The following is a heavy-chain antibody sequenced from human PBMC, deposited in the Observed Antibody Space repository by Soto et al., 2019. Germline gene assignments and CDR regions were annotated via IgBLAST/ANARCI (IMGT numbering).Heavy chain of an antibody. CDR2: IRRKANSYTT. CDR1: GLIFSDYH. Sequence: EVQLVESGGGLVQPGGSLRLSCAASGLIFSDYHMDWVRQAPGKGLEWVGRIRRKANSYTTEYAASVKGRFTIARDDSKNSLYLQMNSLKIEDTAVYYCAMLGGWSGGSSGMDAWGQGTTVTVSS. D-gene: IGHD6-19*01. J-gene: IGHJ6*02. CDR3: AMLGGWSGGSSGMDA. V-gene: IGHV3-72*01.